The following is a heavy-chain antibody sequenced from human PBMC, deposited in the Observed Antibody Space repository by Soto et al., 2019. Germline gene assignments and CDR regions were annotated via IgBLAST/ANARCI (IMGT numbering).Heavy chain of an antibody. CDR2: INHSGST. D-gene: IGHD3-10*01. Sequence: PSETLSLTCAVYGGSFSGYYWSWIRQPPGRGLEWIGEINHSGSTNYNPSLKSRVTISVDTSKNQFSLKLSSVTAADTAVYYCAREGKVRFGELLSGGYYYYYMDVWGKGTTVTVSS. V-gene: IGHV4-34*01. J-gene: IGHJ6*03. CDR3: AREGKVRFGELLSGGYYYYYMDV. CDR1: GGSFSGYY.